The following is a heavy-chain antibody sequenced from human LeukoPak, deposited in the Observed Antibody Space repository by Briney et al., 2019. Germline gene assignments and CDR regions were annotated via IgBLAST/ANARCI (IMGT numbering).Heavy chain of an antibody. CDR2: IYYSGST. CDR3: ARDRELYWFDP. D-gene: IGHD3-10*01. J-gene: IGHJ5*02. V-gene: IGHV4-59*01. CDR1: GVSISSYY. Sequence: PSETLSLTCTVSGVSISSYYWSWIRQPPGKGLEWIGYIYYSGSTNYNPSLKSRVTISVDTSKNQFSLKLSSVTAADTAVYYCARDRELYWFDPWGQGTLVAVSS.